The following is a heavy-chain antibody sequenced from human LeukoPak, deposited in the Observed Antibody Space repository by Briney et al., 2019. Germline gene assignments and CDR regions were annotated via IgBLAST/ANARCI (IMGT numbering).Heavy chain of an antibody. J-gene: IGHJ4*02. CDR1: GFTFDDYG. Sequence: PGGSLRLSCAASGFTFDDYGMSWVRQAPGKGLEWVSAISGSGGSTYYADSVKGRFTISRDNSKNALYLQMNSLRAEDTAVYYCAKEYGYTYGEFDYWGQGTLVTVSS. D-gene: IGHD5-18*01. CDR2: ISGSGGST. CDR3: AKEYGYTYGEFDY. V-gene: IGHV3-23*01.